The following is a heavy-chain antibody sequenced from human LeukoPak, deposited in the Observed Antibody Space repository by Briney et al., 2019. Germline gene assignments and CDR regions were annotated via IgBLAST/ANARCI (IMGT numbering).Heavy chain of an antibody. D-gene: IGHD2-2*01. V-gene: IGHV3-7*01. J-gene: IGHJ6*02. Sequence: GGSLRLSCAASGFTFSSYWMSWVRQAPGKGLEWVANIKQDGSEKYYVDSVKGQFTISRDNAKNSLYLQMNSLRAEDTAVYYCARDLVVPAAMGDYYYYGMDVWGQGTTVTVSS. CDR1: GFTFSSYW. CDR3: ARDLVVPAAMGDYYYYGMDV. CDR2: IKQDGSEK.